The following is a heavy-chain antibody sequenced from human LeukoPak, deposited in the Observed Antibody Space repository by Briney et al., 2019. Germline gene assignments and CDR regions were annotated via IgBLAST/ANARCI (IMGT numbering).Heavy chain of an antibody. D-gene: IGHD6-19*01. CDR3: AKGQRRLVLLFVYYYYMDV. CDR1: GFTFSSYA. J-gene: IGHJ6*03. V-gene: IGHV3-23*01. Sequence: RSGGSLRLSCAASGFTFSSYAMSWVRQAPGKGLEWVSAISGSGGSTYYADSVKGRFTISRDNSKNTLYLQMNSLRAEDTAVYYCAKGQRRLVLLFVYYYYMDVWGKGTTVTVSS. CDR2: ISGSGGST.